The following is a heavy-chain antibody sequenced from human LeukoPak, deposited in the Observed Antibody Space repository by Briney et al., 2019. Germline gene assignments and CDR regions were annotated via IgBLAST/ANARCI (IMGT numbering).Heavy chain of an antibody. CDR3: ARTGYCSGGSCYRSWFDP. D-gene: IGHD2-15*01. V-gene: IGHV3-23*01. Sequence: SGDITYYANSVKGRFTISRDNSKNTLYLQMNSLRAEDTAVYYCARTGYCSGGSCYRSWFDPWGQGTLVTVSS. J-gene: IGHJ5*02. CDR2: SGDIT.